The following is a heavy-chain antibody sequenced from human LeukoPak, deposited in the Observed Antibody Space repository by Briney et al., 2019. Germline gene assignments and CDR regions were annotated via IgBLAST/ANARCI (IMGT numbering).Heavy chain of an antibody. D-gene: IGHD3-16*01. V-gene: IGHV4-61*02. CDR1: GGSINGGSYY. J-gene: IGHJ2*01. CDR3: ARDRNWGRGYFDL. Sequence: SETLSLTCSVSGGSINGGSYYWSWIRQPAGKPLEWIGRIFTTGSTSYNPSLRTRVTISEDSSKDQFSLNLKSVTAADTAVYYCARDRNWGRGYFDLRGRGTLVIVSS. CDR2: IFTTGST.